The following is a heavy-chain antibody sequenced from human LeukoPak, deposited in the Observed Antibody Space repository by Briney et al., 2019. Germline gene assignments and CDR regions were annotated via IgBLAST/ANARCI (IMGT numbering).Heavy chain of an antibody. Sequence: PGGSLRLSCAASGFTFSSYAMSWVRQAPGKGLEWVSANSGSGGSTYYADSVKGRFTISRDNSKNTLYLQMNSLRAEDTAVYYCAKEAQNDYDSSGYYLNWGQGTLVTVSS. CDR2: NSGSGGST. CDR3: AKEAQNDYDSSGYYLN. CDR1: GFTFSSYA. J-gene: IGHJ4*02. V-gene: IGHV3-23*01. D-gene: IGHD3-22*01.